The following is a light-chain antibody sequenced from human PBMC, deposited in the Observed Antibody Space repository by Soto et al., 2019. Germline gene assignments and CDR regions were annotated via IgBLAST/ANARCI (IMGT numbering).Light chain of an antibody. CDR2: EGS. J-gene: IGLJ1*01. CDR1: SSDVGNYNL. CDR3: CSYASSSTYV. Sequence: QSVLTQPASVSGSPGQSITISCTGTSSDVGNYNLVSWYQHDPGKAPKLLIYEGSKRPSGVSDRFSGSKSGNTASLTISGLQAEDEADYYCCSYASSSTYVFXTGTEVTVL. V-gene: IGLV2-23*01.